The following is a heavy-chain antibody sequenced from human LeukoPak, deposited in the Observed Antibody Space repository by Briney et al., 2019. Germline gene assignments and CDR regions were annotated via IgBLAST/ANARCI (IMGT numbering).Heavy chain of an antibody. V-gene: IGHV1-69*06. CDR3: ARDPAIYYESDYYFDN. J-gene: IGHJ4*02. CDR2: IIPIFGTA. D-gene: IGHD3-22*01. Sequence: GASVKVSCKASGGTFSSYAISWVRQAPGQGLEWMGGIIPIFGTANYAQKFQGRVTITADKSTSTAYMELSSLRSDDTAVYYCARDPAIYYESDYYFDNWGQGTLVTVSS. CDR1: GGTFSSYA.